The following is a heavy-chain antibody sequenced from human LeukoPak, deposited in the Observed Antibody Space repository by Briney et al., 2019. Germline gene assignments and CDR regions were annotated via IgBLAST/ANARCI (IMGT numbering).Heavy chain of an antibody. V-gene: IGHV4-59*08. CDR2: IYYSGSA. D-gene: IGHD6-19*01. J-gene: IGHJ3*02. CDR1: GASIGSYY. CDR3: ARHCDDSSGDAYAFDI. Sequence: SETLSLTCTVSGASIGSYYWSWIRQPPGKGLEWIGYIYYSGSANYNPSLKSRVTISVDTSKNHFSLKLSSVTAADTAVYYCARHCDDSSGDAYAFDIWGQGTVVTVSS.